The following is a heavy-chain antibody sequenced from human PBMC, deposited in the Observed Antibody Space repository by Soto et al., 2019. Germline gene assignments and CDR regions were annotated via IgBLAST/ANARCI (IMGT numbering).Heavy chain of an antibody. V-gene: IGHV1-18*01. D-gene: IGHD3-16*01. CDR1: GYTFTSYG. J-gene: IGHJ1*01. CDR2: IDTRNNNT. Sequence: QVHLVQSGAEVKKPGASVRVSCKASGYTFTSYGISWVRQAHGQGLEWMGWIDTRNNNTQYAQNFQGRVSITTDTSTSTAFLELRRLRSDDTAFYYCAKDYVARPEYFQDWGKGTLVTVSS. CDR3: AKDYVARPEYFQD.